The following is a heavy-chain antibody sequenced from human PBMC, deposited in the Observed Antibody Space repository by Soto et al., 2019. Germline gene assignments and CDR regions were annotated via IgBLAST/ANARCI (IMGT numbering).Heavy chain of an antibody. CDR1: GVSVRSYT. CDR2: VFSSVSA. V-gene: IGHV4-4*07. Sequence: KPSETLSLTCIVSGVSVRSYTWSWVRQPANKGLEWIGRVFSSVSATYNPPLKSRVSISMDTPENRISLKLDSVTAADAGVYFCARDGMTTGDTWGPGTLVTVSS. D-gene: IGHD2-21*02. CDR3: ARDGMTTGDT. J-gene: IGHJ4*01.